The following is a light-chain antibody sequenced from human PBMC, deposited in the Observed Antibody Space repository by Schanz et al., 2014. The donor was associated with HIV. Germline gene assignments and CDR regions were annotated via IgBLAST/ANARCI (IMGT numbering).Light chain of an antibody. V-gene: IGKV3-20*01. J-gene: IGKJ2*01. CDR3: QQYSTYPYT. CDR1: QSVTSSY. CDR2: GAS. Sequence: EIVLTQSPGTLSLSPGERATLSCRASQSVTSSYLAWYQQKSGQAPRFLIYGASTRATGIPARFSGSGSGTEFTLTISNLEPDDFAIYYCQQYSTYPYTFGQGTKLDIQ.